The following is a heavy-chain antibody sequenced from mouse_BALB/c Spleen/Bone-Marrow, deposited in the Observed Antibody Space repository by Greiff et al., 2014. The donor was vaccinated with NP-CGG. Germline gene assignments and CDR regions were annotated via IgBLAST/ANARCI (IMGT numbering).Heavy chain of an antibody. J-gene: IGHJ2*01. CDR3: ARLFGTRDFDY. D-gene: IGHD4-1*01. Sequence: VQLKQSGAELVRPGALVKLSCKASGFNIKDYFMHWVKQRPEQGLEWMGWIDPEIGNTLYDPKFQGKASITADTSSNTAYLQLSSLTSEDTAVYYCARLFGTRDFDYWGQGTTLTVSS. V-gene: IGHV14-1*02. CDR2: IDPEIGNT. CDR1: GFNIKDYF.